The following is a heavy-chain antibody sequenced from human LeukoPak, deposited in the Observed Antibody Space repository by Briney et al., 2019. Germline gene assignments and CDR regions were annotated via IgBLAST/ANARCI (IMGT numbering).Heavy chain of an antibody. CDR2: ISSSSTYI. D-gene: IGHD3-22*01. J-gene: IGHJ5*02. CDR3: ARAGHYYDSSGYYWFDP. V-gene: IGHV3-21*01. Sequence: GGSLRLSCAASGFTFSSYSMNWVRQAPGKGLEWVSSISSSSTYIYCADSVKGRFTISRDNAKNSLYLQMNSLRAEDTAVYYCARAGHYYDSSGYYWFDPWGQGTLVTVSS. CDR1: GFTFSSYS.